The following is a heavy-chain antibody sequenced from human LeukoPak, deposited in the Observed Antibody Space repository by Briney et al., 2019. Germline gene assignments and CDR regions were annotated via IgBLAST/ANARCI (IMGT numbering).Heavy chain of an antibody. CDR2: IKQDGSEK. V-gene: IGHV3-7*01. D-gene: IGHD3-22*01. Sequence: PGGSLRLSCAASGFTFSNYWMSWVRQAPGKGLEWVANIKQDGSEKYYVDSVKGRFTISRDNAKNSPYLQMNSLRAEDTAVYYCARGLSKHPVYDSSGYYDTNFDYWGQGTLVTVSS. CDR1: GFTFSNYW. J-gene: IGHJ4*02. CDR3: ARGLSKHPVYDSSGYYDTNFDY.